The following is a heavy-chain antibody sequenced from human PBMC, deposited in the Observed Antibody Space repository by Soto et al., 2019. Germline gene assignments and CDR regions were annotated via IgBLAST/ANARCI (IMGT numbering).Heavy chain of an antibody. CDR1: GYTFTSYG. J-gene: IGHJ4*02. CDR3: ARMGYCSGGSCYSGSCDY. D-gene: IGHD2-15*01. V-gene: IGHV1-18*04. Sequence: QVQLVQSGAEVKKPGASVKVSCKASGYTFTSYGISWVRQAPGQGLEWRGWISGYNGNTNYAQKFQGRVSMTTDTSTATAYMELRSLRSDDTAVFYCARMGYCSGGSCYSGSCDYWGQGTLVTVSS. CDR2: ISGYNGNT.